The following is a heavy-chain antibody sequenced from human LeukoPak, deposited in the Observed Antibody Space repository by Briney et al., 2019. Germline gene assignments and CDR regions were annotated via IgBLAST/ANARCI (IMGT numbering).Heavy chain of an antibody. J-gene: IGHJ6*04. CDR1: GFTFSSYE. D-gene: IGHD2-2*01. CDR2: ISSSGSTI. Sequence: PGGSLRLSCAASGFTFSSYEMNWVRQAPGKGLEWVSYISSSGSTIYYADSVKCRFTISRDNAKNSLYLQMNSLRAEDTAVYYCAREGRDIVVVPYYYGMDVWGKGTTVTVSS. V-gene: IGHV3-48*03. CDR3: AREGRDIVVVPYYYGMDV.